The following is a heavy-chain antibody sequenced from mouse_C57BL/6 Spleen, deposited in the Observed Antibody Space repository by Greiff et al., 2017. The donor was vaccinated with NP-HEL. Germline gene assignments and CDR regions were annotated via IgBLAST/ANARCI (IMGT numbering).Heavy chain of an antibody. CDR1: GFTFSSYA. V-gene: IGHV5-4*03. D-gene: IGHD2-4*01. Sequence: EVMLVESGGGLVKPGGSLKLSCAASGFTFSSYAMSWVRQTPEKRLEWVATISDGGSYTYYPDNVKGRFTISRDNAKNNLYLQMSHLKSEDTAMYYCASEKDYDGDYYAMDYWGQGTSVTVSS. J-gene: IGHJ4*01. CDR3: ASEKDYDGDYYAMDY. CDR2: ISDGGSYT.